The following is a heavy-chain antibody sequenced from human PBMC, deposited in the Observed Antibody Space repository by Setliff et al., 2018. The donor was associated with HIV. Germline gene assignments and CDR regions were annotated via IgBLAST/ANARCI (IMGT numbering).Heavy chain of an antibody. CDR3: ARDRGSSYYYYYYMDV. D-gene: IGHD6-6*01. J-gene: IGHJ6*03. Sequence: PSETLSLTCTVSGGSISSTTYYWGWIRQPPGKGLEWIGSIYYSGSTNYNPSLKSRVTISVDTSKNQFSLKLSSVTAADTAVYYCARDRGSSYYYYYYMDVWGKGTTVTVSS. CDR2: IYYSGST. CDR1: GGSISSTTYY. V-gene: IGHV4-39*07.